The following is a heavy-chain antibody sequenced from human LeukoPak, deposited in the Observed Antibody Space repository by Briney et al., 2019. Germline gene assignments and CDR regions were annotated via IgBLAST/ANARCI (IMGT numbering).Heavy chain of an antibody. V-gene: IGHV4-61*08. Sequence: PSQTLSLTCTVSGVSISSGGYYWSWIRQHPGKGLEWIGYIYYSGSTNYNPSLKSRVTISVDTSKNQFSLKLSSVTAADTAVYYCARDSGSHPYYGMDVWGQGTTVTVSS. CDR2: IYYSGST. CDR3: ARDSGSHPYYGMDV. D-gene: IGHD1-26*01. CDR1: GVSISSGGYY. J-gene: IGHJ6*02.